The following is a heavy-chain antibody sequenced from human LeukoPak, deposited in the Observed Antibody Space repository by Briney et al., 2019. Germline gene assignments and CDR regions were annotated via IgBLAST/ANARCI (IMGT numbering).Heavy chain of an antibody. CDR1: GVSISGYY. CDR3: ARARYYDFWSGYPTRYYMDV. J-gene: IGHJ6*03. CDR2: INHSGST. Sequence: SETLSLTCIVSGVSISGYYWSWIRQPPGKGLEWIGEINHSGSTNYNPSLKSRVTISVDTSKNQFSLKLSSVTAADTAVYYCARARYYDFWSGYPTRYYMDVWGKGTTVTVSS. D-gene: IGHD3-3*01. V-gene: IGHV4-34*01.